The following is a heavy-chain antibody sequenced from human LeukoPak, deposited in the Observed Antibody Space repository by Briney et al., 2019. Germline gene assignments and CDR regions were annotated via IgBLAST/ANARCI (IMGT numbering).Heavy chain of an antibody. V-gene: IGHV3-21*01. CDR3: AGEGSAVAGPGDY. J-gene: IGHJ4*02. CDR1: GFTFSSYW. CDR2: ISSSSSYI. Sequence: GGSLRLSCAASGFTFSSYWMSWVRQAPGKGLEWVSSISSSSSYIYYADSVKGRFTISRDNAKNSLYLQMNSLRADDTAVYYCAGEGSAVAGPGDYWGQGTLVTVSS. D-gene: IGHD6-19*01.